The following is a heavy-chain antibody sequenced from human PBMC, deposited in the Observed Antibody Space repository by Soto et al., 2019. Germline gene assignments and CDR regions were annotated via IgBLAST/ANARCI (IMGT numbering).Heavy chain of an antibody. V-gene: IGHV4-31*03. D-gene: IGHD2-2*01. CDR2: IYYSGST. J-gene: IGHJ6*03. CDR1: GGSISSGGYY. Sequence: QVQLQESGPGLVKPSQTLSLTCTVSGGSISSGGYYWSWIRQHPGKGLEWIGYIYYSGSTYYNPSLNSRVTISVDTSKNQFSLKLSSVTAADTAVYYCARDRGGIVVVPAGERYYYYMDVWGKGTTVTVSS. CDR3: ARDRGGIVVVPAGERYYYYMDV.